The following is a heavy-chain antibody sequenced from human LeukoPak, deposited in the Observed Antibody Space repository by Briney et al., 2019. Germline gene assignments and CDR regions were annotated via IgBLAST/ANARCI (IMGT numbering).Heavy chain of an antibody. CDR2: ISWDGGST. V-gene: IGHV3-43D*03. CDR1: GFTFDDYA. J-gene: IGHJ5*02. Sequence: PGGSLRLSCAASGFTFDDYAMHWVRQAPGKGLEWVSLISWDGGSTYYADSVKGRFTISRDNSKNSLYLQMNSLRAEDTALYYCAKDNYQLAAAGPGWFDPWGQGTLVTVSS. D-gene: IGHD6-13*01. CDR3: AKDNYQLAAAGPGWFDP.